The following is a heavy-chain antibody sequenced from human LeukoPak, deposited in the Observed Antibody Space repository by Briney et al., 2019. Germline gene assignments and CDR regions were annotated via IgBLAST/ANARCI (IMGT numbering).Heavy chain of an antibody. Sequence: GGSLRLSCAASGFTFSSYAMSWVRQAPGKGLEGVPAISGSGGSTYYADSVKGRFTISRDNSKNTLYLQMNSLRAEDTAVYYCAKDKYSGSYLSLDPWGQGTLVTVSS. V-gene: IGHV3-23*01. D-gene: IGHD1-26*01. CDR2: ISGSGGST. CDR3: AKDKYSGSYLSLDP. CDR1: GFTFSSYA. J-gene: IGHJ5*02.